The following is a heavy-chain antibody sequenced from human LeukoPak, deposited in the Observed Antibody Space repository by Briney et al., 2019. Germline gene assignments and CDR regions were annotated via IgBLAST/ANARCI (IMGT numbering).Heavy chain of an antibody. CDR3: ARLGRGGFDDAFDI. D-gene: IGHD3-16*01. V-gene: IGHV4-38-2*01. Sequence: KPSETLSLTCAVSGYSISSGYYWGWIRQPPGKGLEWIGSIYYSGSTYYNPSLKSRVTISVDTSKNQFSLKLSSVTAADTAVYYCARLGRGGFDDAFDIWGQGTMVTVSS. CDR2: IYYSGST. J-gene: IGHJ3*02. CDR1: GYSISSGYY.